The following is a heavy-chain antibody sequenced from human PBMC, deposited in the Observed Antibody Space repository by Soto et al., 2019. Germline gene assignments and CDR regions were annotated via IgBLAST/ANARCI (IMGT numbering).Heavy chain of an antibody. J-gene: IGHJ4*02. D-gene: IGHD4-4*01. V-gene: IGHV1-69*13. CDR3: ATAPVDYSNYDDY. CDR1: GGTFSSYA. CDR2: IIPIFGTA. Sequence: SVKVSCKASGGTFSSYAISWVRQAPGQGLEWMGGIIPIFGTANYAQKFQGRVTITADESTSTAYMELSSLRSEDTAVYYCATAPVDYSNYDDYWGQGTLVTVSS.